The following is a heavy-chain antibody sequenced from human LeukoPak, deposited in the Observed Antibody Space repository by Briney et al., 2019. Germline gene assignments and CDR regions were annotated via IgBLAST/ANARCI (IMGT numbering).Heavy chain of an antibody. CDR1: GGSISSGGYY. CDR3: ARDLDGYCSSNSCYSNWFDP. V-gene: IGHV4-61*02. D-gene: IGHD2-2*02. Sequence: SETLSLTCTVSGGSISSGGYYWTWIRQPAGKGLEWIGRIYTSGSTNYNPSLKSRVTISVDTSKNRFSLKLSSVTAADTAVYYCARDLDGYCSSNSCYSNWFDPWGQGTLVTVSS. J-gene: IGHJ5*02. CDR2: IYTSGST.